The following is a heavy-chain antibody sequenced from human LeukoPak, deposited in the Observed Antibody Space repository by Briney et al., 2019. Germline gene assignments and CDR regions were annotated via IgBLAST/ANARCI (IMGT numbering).Heavy chain of an antibody. V-gene: IGHV3-43*02. CDR2: ISGDGGTT. D-gene: IGHD6-13*01. Sequence: GGSLRRSCTASGFTFDDYAMHWVRHAPAKGLEWVSLISGDGGTTDYADSVKGRFTISRDNRRNSLYLHMNSLRTEDTALYFCAKVYVGSWYAYDHWGQGTLVTVSS. CDR1: GFTFDDYA. J-gene: IGHJ4*02. CDR3: AKVYVGSWYAYDH.